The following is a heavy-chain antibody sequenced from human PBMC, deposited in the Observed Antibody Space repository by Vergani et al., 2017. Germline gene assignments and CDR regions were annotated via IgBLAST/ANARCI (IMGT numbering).Heavy chain of an antibody. CDR2: IYYSGST. D-gene: IGHD3-10*01. V-gene: IGHV4-39*07. CDR1: GGSISSNNYY. CDR3: AREHYYGSGSYFVFFDY. Sequence: QLQLQESGPGLVKPSETLSLTCTVSGGSISSNNYYWGWIRQPPGKGLEWIGSIYYSGSTNYNPSLKSRVTISVDTSKNQFSLKLSSVTAADTAVYYCAREHYYGSGSYFVFFDYWGQGTLVTVSS. J-gene: IGHJ4*02.